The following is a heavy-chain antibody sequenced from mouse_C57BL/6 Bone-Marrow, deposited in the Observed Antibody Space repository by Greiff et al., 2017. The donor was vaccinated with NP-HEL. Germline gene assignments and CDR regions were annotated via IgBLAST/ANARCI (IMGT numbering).Heavy chain of an antibody. CDR1: GYTFTDYE. J-gene: IGHJ2*01. CDR2: IDPSDSYT. CDR3: ARGEWSFDY. Sequence: VKLQESGAELVRPGASVTLSCKASGYTFTDYEMHWVKQRPGQGLEWIGEIDPSDSYTNYNQKFKGKSTLTVDKSSSTAYMQLSSLTSEDSAVYYCARGEWSFDYWGQGTTLTVSS. D-gene: IGHD1-3*01. V-gene: IGHV1-69*01.